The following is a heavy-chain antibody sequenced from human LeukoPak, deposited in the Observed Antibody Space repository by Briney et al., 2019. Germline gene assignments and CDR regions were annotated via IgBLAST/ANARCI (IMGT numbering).Heavy chain of an antibody. V-gene: IGHV3-21*01. Sequence: GGSLRLSCAASGFIFSTYTMTWVRQAPGKGLEWVSSITSSSTYIYYADSLKGRFIISRDNAKNSLFLQMNSLRAEDTAVYYCARVATVTTDFDYWGLGTLVTVSS. D-gene: IGHD4-17*01. J-gene: IGHJ4*02. CDR3: ARVATVTTDFDY. CDR2: ITSSSTYI. CDR1: GFIFSTYT.